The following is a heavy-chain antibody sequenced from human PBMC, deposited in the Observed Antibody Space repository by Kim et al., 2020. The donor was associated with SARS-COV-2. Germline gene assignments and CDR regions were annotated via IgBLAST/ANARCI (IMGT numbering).Heavy chain of an antibody. CDR1: GYTFTSYA. D-gene: IGHD1-26*01. J-gene: IGHJ6*02. Sequence: ASVKVSCKASGYTFTSYAMHWVRQAPGQRLEWMGWINAGNGNTKYSQKFQGRVTITRDTSASTAYMELGSLRSEDTAVYYCSRVGMVSGSPTDYYYGMDVLGQGTTVTVSS. CDR3: SRVGMVSGSPTDYYYGMDV. CDR2: INAGNGNT. V-gene: IGHV1-3*01.